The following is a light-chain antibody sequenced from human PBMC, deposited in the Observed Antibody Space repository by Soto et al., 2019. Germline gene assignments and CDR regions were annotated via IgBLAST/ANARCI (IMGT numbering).Light chain of an antibody. V-gene: IGKV3-15*01. CDR3: QQYNNWPSWT. CDR2: GAS. J-gene: IGKJ1*01. CDR1: QSVSSN. Sequence: PGERGTLSCRASQSVSSNLAWYQQKPGQAPRLLIYGASTRATGIPARFSGSGSGTEFTLTISSLQSEDFAVYYCQQYNNWPSWTFGQGTKVDIK.